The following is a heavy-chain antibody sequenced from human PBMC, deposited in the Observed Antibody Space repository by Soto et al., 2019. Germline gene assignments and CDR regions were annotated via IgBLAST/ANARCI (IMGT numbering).Heavy chain of an antibody. J-gene: IGHJ4*02. D-gene: IGHD3-22*01. Sequence: GGSLRLSCAASGFTFSKYALSWVRQAPGKGLEWVSAISGSGGTTHYADSVKGRVTISRDNSKDTVFLQMNSLRAEDTAVYSCAKYYYDRSGSPLAFDYWGQGTLVTVSS. CDR3: AKYYYDRSGSPLAFDY. CDR1: GFTFSKYA. CDR2: ISGSGGTT. V-gene: IGHV3-23*01.